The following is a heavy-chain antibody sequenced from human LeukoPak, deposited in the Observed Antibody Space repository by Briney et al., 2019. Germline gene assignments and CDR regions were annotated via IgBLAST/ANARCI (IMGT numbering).Heavy chain of an antibody. Sequence: GGSLRLSFAASGFTCGSYAMHLVGQVQAKGLEWVAVISYDGSNKYYADSVKGRFTISRDNSKNTLYLQMSSLRVEDTAVYYCVPKGNEGYWGQGTLVTVSS. J-gene: IGHJ4*02. CDR3: VPKGNEGY. CDR1: GFTCGSYA. D-gene: IGHD1-1*01. CDR2: ISYDGSNK. V-gene: IGHV3-30*14.